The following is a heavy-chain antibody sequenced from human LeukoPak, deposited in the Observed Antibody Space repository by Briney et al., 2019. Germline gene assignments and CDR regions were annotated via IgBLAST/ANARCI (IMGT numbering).Heavy chain of an antibody. D-gene: IGHD3-10*01. J-gene: IGHJ4*02. CDR1: GFTFSSYD. CDR2: ISAAGTTM. CDR3: ARGTQSPVSGYFDF. Sequence: PGGSLRLSCAAAGFTFSSYDMNWVRQSPGRGMEWLSYISAAGTTMRYADSVRGRFTIARDNAKNTLYLQMNNLRAEDTAIYYCARGTQSPVSGYFDFWGQGTLVTVSS. V-gene: IGHV3-48*03.